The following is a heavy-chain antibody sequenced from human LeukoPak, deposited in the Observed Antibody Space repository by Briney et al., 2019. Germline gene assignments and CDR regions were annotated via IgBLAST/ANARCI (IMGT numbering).Heavy chain of an antibody. CDR3: TRAPSIGSYWPLDY. CDR2: INWNGYST. D-gene: IGHD1-26*01. J-gene: IGHJ4*02. V-gene: IGHV3-20*04. Sequence: RTGGSLRLSCAASGFKFDDYGMSWVRQAPGKGLEWVSGINWNGYSTGYVDSVRGRFTISRDDAKNSLHLQMNSLRAEDTALYFCTRAPSIGSYWPLDYWGPGTLVTVSS. CDR1: GFKFDDYG.